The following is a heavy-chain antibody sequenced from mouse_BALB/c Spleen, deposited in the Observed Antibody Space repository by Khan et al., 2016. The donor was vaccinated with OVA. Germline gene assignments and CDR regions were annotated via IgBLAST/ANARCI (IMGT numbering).Heavy chain of an antibody. J-gene: IGHJ4*01. CDR1: GFSLSSYC. Sequence: VELVESGPGLVAPSQSLSITCTVSGFSLSSYCVNWVRQPPGKGLEWLGVLLGYGSTNYHSALVSRLIISKDNSNSQVFLKLNGLQTDDTATYYCAKFTPDCYSMDYWGQGTSVTVSS. CDR2: LLGYGST. D-gene: IGHD1-1*01. V-gene: IGHV2-3*01. CDR3: AKFTPDCYSMDY.